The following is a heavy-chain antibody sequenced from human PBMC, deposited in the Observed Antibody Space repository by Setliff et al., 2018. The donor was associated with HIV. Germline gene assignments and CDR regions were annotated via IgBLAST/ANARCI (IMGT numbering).Heavy chain of an antibody. Sequence: SETLSLTCTVSGGSISSNPSFWGWIRQSPGKGLEWTGTIHHGGTTFYNPSLKSRVTISIDTSKKQFSLRLSSVTAADTAVYFCARESVGYYDTSGFFNWGQGTLVTVSS. J-gene: IGHJ4*02. D-gene: IGHD3-22*01. V-gene: IGHV4-39*07. CDR3: ARESVGYYDTSGFFN. CDR1: GGSISSNPSF. CDR2: IHHGGTT.